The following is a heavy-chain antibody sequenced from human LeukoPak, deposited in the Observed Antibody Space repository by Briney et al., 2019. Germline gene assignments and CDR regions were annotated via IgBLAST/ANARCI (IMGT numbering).Heavy chain of an antibody. CDR3: ARDCSGGSCDAFDI. CDR1: GRSLSSYY. J-gene: IGHJ3*02. V-gene: IGHV4-59*01. Sequence: PSETLSLTCTVSGRSLSSYYWSWIRQPPGKGLEWIGYIYYSGSTNYNPSLRSRVTISVDTSKNQFSLKLSSVTAADTAVYYCARDCSGGSCDAFDIWGQGTMVTVSS. D-gene: IGHD2-15*01. CDR2: IYYSGST.